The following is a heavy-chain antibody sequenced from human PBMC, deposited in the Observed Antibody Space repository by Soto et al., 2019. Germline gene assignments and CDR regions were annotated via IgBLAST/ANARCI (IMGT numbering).Heavy chain of an antibody. CDR3: AKDGRGSGSHYNSFGY. V-gene: IGHV3-53*01. CDR2: IYSTGTT. Sequence: EVQLVESGGGLIQPGGSLKLSCAASGFTVGNNYMSWVRQAPGKGLEWVSLIYSTGTTKYADSVKVRFTVSRNNAKNTLYLQMNSLRAEDTAMYYCAKDGRGSGSHYNSFGYWGQGTLVTVSS. J-gene: IGHJ4*02. CDR1: GFTVGNNY. D-gene: IGHD3-10*01.